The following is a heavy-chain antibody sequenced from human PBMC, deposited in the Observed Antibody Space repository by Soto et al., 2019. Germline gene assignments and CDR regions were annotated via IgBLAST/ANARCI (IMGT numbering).Heavy chain of an antibody. D-gene: IGHD3-22*01. Sequence: GGSLRLSCAASGFTFSSYGMHWVRQAPGKGLEWVAVISYDGSNKYYADSVKGRFTISRDNSKNTLYLQMNSLRAEDTAVYYCAKDQGYDSSGYLTQTFDYWGQGTLVTVSS. J-gene: IGHJ4*02. CDR3: AKDQGYDSSGYLTQTFDY. CDR1: GFTFSSYG. V-gene: IGHV3-30*18. CDR2: ISYDGSNK.